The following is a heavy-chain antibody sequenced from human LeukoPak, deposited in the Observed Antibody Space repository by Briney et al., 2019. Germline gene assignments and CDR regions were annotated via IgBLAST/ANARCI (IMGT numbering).Heavy chain of an antibody. J-gene: IGHJ4*02. V-gene: IGHV5-51*01. D-gene: IGHD6-19*01. CDR1: GYTFTSHW. CDR3: ARHGFGTSSGWSYDY. Sequence: GESLKISCKASGYTFTSHWIGWVRQMPGKGLEWMGIIYPGDSDTRYSPSFQGQVTVSVDKSISTAYLQLRSLKASDTAMYYCARHGFGTSSGWSYDYWRQGTLVTVSS. CDR2: IYPGDSDT.